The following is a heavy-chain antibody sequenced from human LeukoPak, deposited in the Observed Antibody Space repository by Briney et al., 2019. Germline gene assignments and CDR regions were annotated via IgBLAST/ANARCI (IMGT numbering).Heavy chain of an antibody. CDR3: ARDYVDDIPMIKDY. D-gene: IGHD2-8*01. CDR2: INLSGGST. V-gene: IGHV1-46*01. Sequence: ASVKVSCKASGYTFTSYYMHWVRQAPGQGLEWMGKINLSGGSTTYAQKFQGRVTTTRDTSTSTVYMELSSLRSEDTAVYYCARDYVDDIPMIKDYWGQGTLVTVSS. CDR1: GYTFTSYY. J-gene: IGHJ4*02.